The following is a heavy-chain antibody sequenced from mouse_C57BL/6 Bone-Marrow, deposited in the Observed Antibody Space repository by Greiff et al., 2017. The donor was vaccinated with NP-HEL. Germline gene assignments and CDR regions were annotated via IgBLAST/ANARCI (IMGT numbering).Heavy chain of an antibody. J-gene: IGHJ1*03. CDR1: DSEVFPIAY. CDR3: ARPGSNYPYWYFDV. CDR2: ILPSIGRT. V-gene: IGHV15-2*01. Sequence: QVQLQQSGSELRSPGSSVKLSCKDFDSEVFPIAYMSWVRQKPGHGFEWIGGILPSIGRTIYGEKFEDKATLDADTLSNTAYLELNSLTSEDSAIYYCARPGSNYPYWYFDVWGTGTTVTVSS. D-gene: IGHD2-5*01.